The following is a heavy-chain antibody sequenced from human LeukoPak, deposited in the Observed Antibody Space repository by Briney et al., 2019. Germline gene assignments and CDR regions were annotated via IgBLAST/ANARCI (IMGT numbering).Heavy chain of an antibody. J-gene: IGHJ4*02. CDR3: AREVYGDSSFDY. CDR2: INPNSGGT. V-gene: IGHV1-2*02. CDR1: GYPFSDNY. D-gene: IGHD4-17*01. Sequence: ASVKVSCKASGYPFSDNYMHWVRQAPGQGLEWMGWINPNSGGTNYGQKFQGRVTMTRDASISTVYLELSRLRSDDTAVYYCAREVYGDSSFDYWGQGTLLTVSS.